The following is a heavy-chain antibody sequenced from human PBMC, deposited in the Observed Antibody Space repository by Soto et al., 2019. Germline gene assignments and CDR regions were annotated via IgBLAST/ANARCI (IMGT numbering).Heavy chain of an antibody. Sequence: PGESLKISCXASGYSFTTYWISWVRQMPGKGLECMGRIDPTDSYTDYGPSFEGHVTMSVDRSINTAYLEWSSLKASDSAMYYCARLTLAHDSSGYHIFDYWGQGTLVTVSS. CDR2: IDPTDSYT. J-gene: IGHJ4*02. V-gene: IGHV5-10-1*01. D-gene: IGHD3-22*01. CDR3: ARLTLAHDSSGYHIFDY. CDR1: GYSFTTYW.